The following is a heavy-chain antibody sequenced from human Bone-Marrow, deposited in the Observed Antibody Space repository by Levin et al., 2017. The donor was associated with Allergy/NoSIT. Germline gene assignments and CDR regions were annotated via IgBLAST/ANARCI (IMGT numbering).Heavy chain of an antibody. D-gene: IGHD3-10*01. CDR2: IHRSGST. J-gene: IGHJ5*02. Sequence: PSQTLSLTCAVSGASISSSDWWSWFRQPPGKGPEWIGEIHRSGSTNYNPSLKSRVTISVDKSKSLFFLKLSSVTAADTAVYYCARASYYFSSGTYLERWFDPWGQGTLVTVSS. V-gene: IGHV4-4*02. CDR1: GASISSSDW. CDR3: ARASYYFSSGTYLERWFDP.